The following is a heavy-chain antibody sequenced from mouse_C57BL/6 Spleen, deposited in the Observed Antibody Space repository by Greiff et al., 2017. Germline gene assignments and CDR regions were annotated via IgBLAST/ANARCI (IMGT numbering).Heavy chain of an antibody. V-gene: IGHV3-1*01. CDR1: GYSITSGYD. CDR2: ISYSGST. J-gene: IGHJ4*01. Sequence: EVKLVESGPGMVKPSQSLSLTCTVTGYSITSGYDWHWIRHFPGNKLEWMGYISYSGSTNYNPSLKSRISITHDTSKTHFFLKLNSVTTEDTATYYCARGGITTAMDYWGQGTSVTVSS. CDR3: ARGGITTAMDY. D-gene: IGHD2-4*01.